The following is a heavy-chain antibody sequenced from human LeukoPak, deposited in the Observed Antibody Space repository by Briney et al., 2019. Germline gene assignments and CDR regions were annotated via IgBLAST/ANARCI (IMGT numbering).Heavy chain of an antibody. CDR1: GGSISSYY. J-gene: IGHJ6*03. CDR3: ARLSLGQQLANNYHYYMDV. Sequence: SETLSLACTVSGGSISSYYWTWIRQPPGKGLEWIGYIYTSGSTNYNPSLKSRVTISVDTSKNQFSLKLSSVTAADTAVYYCARLSLGQQLANNYHYYMDVWGKGTTVTVSS. D-gene: IGHD6-13*01. CDR2: IYTSGST. V-gene: IGHV4-4*09.